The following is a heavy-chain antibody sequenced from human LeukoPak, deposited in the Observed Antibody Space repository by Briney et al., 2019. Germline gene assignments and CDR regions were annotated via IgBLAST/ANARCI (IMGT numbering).Heavy chain of an antibody. CDR3: ARHEERGGYYDFWSGYYTGYYYGMDV. D-gene: IGHD3-3*01. V-gene: IGHV1-2*02. CDR1: GYTFTGYY. CDR2: INPNSGGT. J-gene: IGHJ6*02. Sequence: ASVKVSCKASGYTFTGYYMHWVRQALGQGLEWMGWINPNSGGTNYAQKFQGRVTMTRDTSISTAYMELSRLRSDDTAVYYCARHEERGGYYDFWSGYYTGYYYGMDVWGQGTTVTVSS.